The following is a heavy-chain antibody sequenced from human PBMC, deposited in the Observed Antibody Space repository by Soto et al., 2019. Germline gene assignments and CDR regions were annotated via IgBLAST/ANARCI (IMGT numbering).Heavy chain of an antibody. J-gene: IGHJ5*02. CDR2: INHSGST. Sequence: QVQLQQWGAGLLKPSETLSLTCAVYGGSFSGYYWSWIRQPPGKGLEWIGEINHSGSTNYNPSLKSRVIISVDTSKNQFSLKLSSVTAADTAVYYCARARPYCSGGSCYSAWFVPWGQGTLVTVSS. CDR3: ARARPYCSGGSCYSAWFVP. D-gene: IGHD2-15*01. CDR1: GGSFSGYY. V-gene: IGHV4-34*01.